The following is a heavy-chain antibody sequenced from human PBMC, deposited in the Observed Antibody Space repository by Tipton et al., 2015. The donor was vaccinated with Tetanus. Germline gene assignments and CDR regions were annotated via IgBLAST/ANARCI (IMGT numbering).Heavy chain of an antibody. J-gene: IGHJ4*02. CDR2: IYPGDSDT. D-gene: IGHD1-26*01. V-gene: IGHV5-51*01. Sequence: VQLVQSGAEVKKPGESLKISCKGSGYSFTSYWIGWVRQMPGKGLEWMGIIYPGDSDTRYSPSFQGQVTISADKSISTAYLQWSSLKASDTAMYYCARQQLLRWELLPFDYWGQGTLVTVSS. CDR3: ARQQLLRWELLPFDY. CDR1: GYSFTSYW.